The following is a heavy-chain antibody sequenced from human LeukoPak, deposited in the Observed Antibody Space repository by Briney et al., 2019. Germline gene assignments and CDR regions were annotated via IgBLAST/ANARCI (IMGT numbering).Heavy chain of an antibody. D-gene: IGHD3-10*01. V-gene: IGHV1-2*04. CDR3: AREVSMVRGVITFYHYNGMDV. Sequence: ASVKVSCKASGYTFTGYYMHWVRQAPGQGLEWMGWINPNSGGTNYAQKFQGWVTMTRDTSISTAYMELSRLTSDDTAVYYCAREVSMVRGVITFYHYNGMDVWGQGTAVTVSS. CDR1: GYTFTGYY. J-gene: IGHJ6*02. CDR2: INPNSGGT.